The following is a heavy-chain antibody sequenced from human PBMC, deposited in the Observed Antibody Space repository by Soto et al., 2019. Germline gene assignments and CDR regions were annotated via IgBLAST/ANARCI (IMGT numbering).Heavy chain of an antibody. V-gene: IGHV2-5*02. CDR3: AHGLLGYSGSANWFDP. Sequence: QITLKESGPTLVKPTQTLTLTCTFSGFSLSTSGVGVGWIRQPPGKALEWLALIYWDDDKRYSPCLKSRLTITKDTSKNQVVLTMTNMDPVDTATYYCAHGLLGYSGSANWFDPWGKGTLVTVSS. CDR2: IYWDDDK. J-gene: IGHJ5*02. D-gene: IGHD6-13*01. CDR1: GFSLSTSGVG.